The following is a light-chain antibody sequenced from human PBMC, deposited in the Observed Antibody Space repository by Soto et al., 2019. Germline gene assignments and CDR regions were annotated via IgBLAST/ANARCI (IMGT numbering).Light chain of an antibody. V-gene: IGLV1-44*01. Sequence: QSVLTQPPSASGTPGQRVTISCSGSSSNIGTNTVNWYQELPGTAPKLLIYNNNQRPSGVPDRFSGSKSGTSASLAISGLQSEDEADYYCAAWDDSLNGVLFGGATKLTVL. CDR1: SSNIGTNT. CDR3: AAWDDSLNGVL. J-gene: IGLJ2*01. CDR2: NNN.